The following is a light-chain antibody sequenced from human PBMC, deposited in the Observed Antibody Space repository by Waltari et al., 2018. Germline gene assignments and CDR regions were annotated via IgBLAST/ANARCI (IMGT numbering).Light chain of an antibody. CDR1: QSLVYSDGNTF. J-gene: IGKJ1*01. CDR2: KIS. V-gene: IGKV2-30*01. CDR3: IQGTHWPRT. Sequence: DVVMTQSPLSLPVTLGQPASISCRSSQSLVYSDGNTFLYWFHQRPGQSPRRLIYKISNRDPGVPDRFSGSGSGTDFTLKISRVEAEDVGVYYCIQGTHWPRTFGQGTRVEIK.